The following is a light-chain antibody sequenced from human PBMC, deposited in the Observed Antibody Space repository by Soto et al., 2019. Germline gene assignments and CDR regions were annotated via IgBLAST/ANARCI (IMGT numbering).Light chain of an antibody. V-gene: IGKV1-39*01. CDR2: TTS. J-gene: IGKJ1*01. CDR3: QQQYNTPRT. CDR1: QAISNY. Sequence: DIQMTQSPSFLSASVGDRVTITCRASQAISNYLNWYQQKPGKAPTLLIYTTSNLQSGVPSRFRGSGSATHLTLTISSLQPEDFATYYCQQQYNTPRTFGQGTKVDIK.